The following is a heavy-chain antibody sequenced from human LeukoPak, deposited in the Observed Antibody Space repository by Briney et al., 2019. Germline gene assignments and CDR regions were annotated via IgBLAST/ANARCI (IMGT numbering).Heavy chain of an antibody. D-gene: IGHD3-16*01. J-gene: IGHJ5*02. CDR2: ISGSGDTT. CDR1: GFTFSSYG. V-gene: IGHV3-23*01. CDR3: AKEDSAGGPNWFDP. Sequence: GGSLRLSCAASGFTFSSYGMSWVRQAPGKGLEWVSAISGSGDTTNYADSVKGRFTISRDNSKNTLYVQMNSLRAEDTAVYYCAKEDSAGGPNWFDPWGQGTLITVSS.